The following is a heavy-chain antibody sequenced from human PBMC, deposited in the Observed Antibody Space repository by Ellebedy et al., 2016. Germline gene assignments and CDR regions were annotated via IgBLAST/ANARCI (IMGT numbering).Heavy chain of an antibody. CDR2: IKSDGSDT. Sequence: GESLKISXAASGITFSSYWMHWVRQAPGTGLVWISRIKSDGSDTDYADSVRGRFTISRDNAKNTLYLQLNSLRDEDTAVYFCARVSGEAAGKGDYWGQGTLVAVSS. CDR3: ARVSGEAAGKGDY. D-gene: IGHD6-13*01. V-gene: IGHV3-74*01. CDR1: GITFSSYW. J-gene: IGHJ4*02.